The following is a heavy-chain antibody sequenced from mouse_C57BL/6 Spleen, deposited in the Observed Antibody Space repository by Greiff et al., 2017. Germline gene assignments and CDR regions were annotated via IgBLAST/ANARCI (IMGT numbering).Heavy chain of an antibody. V-gene: IGHV1-80*01. CDR1: GYAFSSYW. D-gene: IGHD2-1*01. CDR2: IYPGDGDT. CDR3: ARKRGYGNYWYFDV. Sequence: QVQLQQSGAELVKPGASVKISCKASGYAFSSYWMNWVKQRPGKGLEWIGQIYPGDGDTNYNGKFKGKATLTADKSSSTAYMQLSSLTSEDSAVYVCARKRGYGNYWYFDVWGTGTTVTVSS. J-gene: IGHJ1*03.